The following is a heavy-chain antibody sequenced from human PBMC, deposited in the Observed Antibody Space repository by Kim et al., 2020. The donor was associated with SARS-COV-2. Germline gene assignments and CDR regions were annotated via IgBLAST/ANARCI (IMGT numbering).Heavy chain of an antibody. V-gene: IGHV3-30*07. D-gene: IGHD6-13*01. Sequence: GRCTITRDNSKNTLYLQMNSLRAEETAVYYCAGGIAAAGMGYYYGMDVWGQGTTVTVSS. J-gene: IGHJ6*02. CDR3: AGGIAAAGMGYYYGMDV.